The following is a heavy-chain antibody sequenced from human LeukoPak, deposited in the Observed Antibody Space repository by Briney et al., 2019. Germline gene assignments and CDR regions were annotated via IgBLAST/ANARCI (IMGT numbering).Heavy chain of an antibody. Sequence: ASVKVSCKASGYTFTGYYMHWVRQATGQGLEWMGWMNPNSGNTGYAQKFQGRVTITRNTSISTAYMELSSLRSEDTAVYYCARGIYYCSSTSCYEGYMDVWGKGTTVTVSS. CDR3: ARGIYYCSSTSCYEGYMDV. CDR2: MNPNSGNT. D-gene: IGHD2-2*01. CDR1: GYTFTGYY. J-gene: IGHJ6*03. V-gene: IGHV1-8*03.